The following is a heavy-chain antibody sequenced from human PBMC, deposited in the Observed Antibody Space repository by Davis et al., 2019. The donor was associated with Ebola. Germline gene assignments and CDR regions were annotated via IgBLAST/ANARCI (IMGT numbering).Heavy chain of an antibody. Sequence: GESLKISCAASGFIFSHYWMSWIRQAPGKGPEWVAIIKEDGGEKYYVDSVKGRFTISRDNAKNSLYLQMNSLRAEDTAVYYCAKGDKMDVWGKGTTVTVSS. J-gene: IGHJ6*04. CDR3: AKGDKMDV. CDR1: GFIFSHYW. D-gene: IGHD2-15*01. V-gene: IGHV3-7*01. CDR2: IKEDGGEK.